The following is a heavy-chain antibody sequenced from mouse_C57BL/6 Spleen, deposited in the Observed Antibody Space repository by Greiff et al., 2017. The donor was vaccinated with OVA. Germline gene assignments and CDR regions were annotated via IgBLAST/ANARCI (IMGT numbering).Heavy chain of an antibody. J-gene: IGHJ1*03. Sequence: QVQLQQSGAEPARPGASVKLSCKASGYTFTSYGISWVKQRTGQGLEWIGEIYPRSGNTYYNEKFKGKATLTADKSSSTAYMELRSLTSEDSAVYFCARSLYYYGSSHWYFDVWGTGTTVTVSS. CDR1: GYTFTSYG. CDR2: IYPRSGNT. CDR3: ARSLYYYGSSHWYFDV. V-gene: IGHV1-81*01. D-gene: IGHD1-1*01.